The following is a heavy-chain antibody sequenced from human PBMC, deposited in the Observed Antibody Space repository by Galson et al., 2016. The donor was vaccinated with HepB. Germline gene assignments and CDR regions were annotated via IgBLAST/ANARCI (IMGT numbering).Heavy chain of an antibody. Sequence: SLRLSCAASTFTFGTYAMSWVRQAPGKGLEWVSLLSASGATTHYADSVKGRFTASRDISKTTLYLQMNSLRAEDTALYYCAKVPYNSAWYAGFDDWGQGTLVTVSS. J-gene: IGHJ4*02. CDR1: TFTFGTYA. CDR3: AKVPYNSAWYAGFDD. V-gene: IGHV3-23*01. D-gene: IGHD6-19*01. CDR2: LSASGATT.